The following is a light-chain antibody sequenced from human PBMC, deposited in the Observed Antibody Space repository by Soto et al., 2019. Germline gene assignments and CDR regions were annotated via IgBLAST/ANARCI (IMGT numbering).Light chain of an antibody. CDR2: LNSDGSH. V-gene: IGLV4-69*01. CDR3: QTWGTGIRV. Sequence: QSVLTQSPSASAYLGASVKLTCTLSSGHNSYAIAWHQQQPEKGPRYLMKLNSDGSHSKGDGIPDRFSGSSSGAERYLTISSLQSEDEADYYCQTWGTGIRVFGGGTKLTVL. J-gene: IGLJ2*01. CDR1: SGHNSYA.